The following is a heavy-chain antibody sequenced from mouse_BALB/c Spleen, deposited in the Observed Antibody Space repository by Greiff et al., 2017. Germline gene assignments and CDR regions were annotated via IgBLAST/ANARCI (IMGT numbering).Heavy chain of an antibody. CDR2: ISYSGST. V-gene: IGHV3-2*02. D-gene: IGHD2-2*01. CDR1: GYSITSDYA. Sequence: VQLQESGPGLVKPSQSLSLTCTVTGYSITSDYAWNWIRQFPGNKLEWMGYISYSGSTSYNPSLKSRISITRDTSKNQFFLQLNSVTTEDTATYYCARAIYYGYLLFAYWGQGTLVTVSA. CDR3: ARAIYYGYLLFAY. J-gene: IGHJ3*01.